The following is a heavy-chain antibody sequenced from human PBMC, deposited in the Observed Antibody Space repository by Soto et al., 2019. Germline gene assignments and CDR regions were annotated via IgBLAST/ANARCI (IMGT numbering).Heavy chain of an antibody. CDR1: GGSISSGGYC. CDR2: IYYSGST. Sequence: SETLSLTCTVSGGSISSGGYCWSWIRQHPGKGLEWIGYIYYSGSTYYNPSLKSRVTISVDTSKNQFSLKLSSVTAADTAVYYCARTGRNWFDPWGQGTLVTVSS. CDR3: ARTGRNWFDP. J-gene: IGHJ5*02. V-gene: IGHV4-31*03.